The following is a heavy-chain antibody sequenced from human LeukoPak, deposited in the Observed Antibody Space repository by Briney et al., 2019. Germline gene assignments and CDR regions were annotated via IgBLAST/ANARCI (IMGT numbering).Heavy chain of an antibody. CDR2: ISSSSSTI. Sequence: GGSLRLSCAASGFTFSSHSMNWVRQAPGKGLEWVSYISSSSSTIYYADSVRGRFTISRDNAKNSLYLQMNSLRAEDTAVYYCARGAYYYEDWGQGTLVTVSS. CDR3: ARGAYYYED. CDR1: GFTFSSHS. J-gene: IGHJ4*02. V-gene: IGHV3-48*01. D-gene: IGHD3-22*01.